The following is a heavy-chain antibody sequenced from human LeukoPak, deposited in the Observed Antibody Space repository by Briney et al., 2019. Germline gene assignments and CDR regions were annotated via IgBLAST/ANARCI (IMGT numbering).Heavy chain of an antibody. Sequence: ASVKVSCKASGYTFTSYYIYWMRQAHGHGLDWMGIINPSGGRTNYAHKFQGRVTVTRDMSTSTVYMELSSLRSEDTAVYYCARDPGDSSGYYGNWFDPWGQGTLVTVSS. D-gene: IGHD3-22*01. CDR3: ARDPGDSSGYYGNWFDP. CDR1: GYTFTSYY. CDR2: INPSGGRT. J-gene: IGHJ5*02. V-gene: IGHV1-46*01.